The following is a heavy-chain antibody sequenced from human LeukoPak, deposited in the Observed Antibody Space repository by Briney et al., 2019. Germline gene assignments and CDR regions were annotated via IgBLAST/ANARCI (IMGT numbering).Heavy chain of an antibody. CDR2: IYYSGST. V-gene: IGHV4-39*01. CDR3: ASSPSGYWWNFDC. CDR1: GGSISSNNYY. J-gene: IGHJ4*02. Sequence: SETLSLTCSVSGGSISSNNYYWGWIRQPPGKGLEWIGSIYYSGSTYNNPSLKSRVTISVDTTKNQFSLKLTSVTAADTAVYYCASSPSGYWWNFDCWGQGTLVTVSS. D-gene: IGHD3-22*01.